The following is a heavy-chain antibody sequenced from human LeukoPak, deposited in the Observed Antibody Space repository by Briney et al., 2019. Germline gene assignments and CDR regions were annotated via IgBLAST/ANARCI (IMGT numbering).Heavy chain of an antibody. D-gene: IGHD6-6*01. CDR3: ARDLDSSSSVDY. V-gene: IGHV4-4*07. CDR2: IHTSGST. Sequence: PSETLSHTCTVSGGSISSYYWSWIRQPAGKGLEWIGRIHTSGSTNYNPSLKSRVTMSVDTSKNQFSLKLSSVTAADTAVYFCARDLDSSSSVDYWGQGTLVTVSS. J-gene: IGHJ4*02. CDR1: GGSISSYY.